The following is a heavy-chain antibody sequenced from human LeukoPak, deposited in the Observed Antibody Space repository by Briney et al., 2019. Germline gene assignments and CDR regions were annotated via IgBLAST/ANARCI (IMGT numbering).Heavy chain of an antibody. V-gene: IGHV1-69*13. J-gene: IGHJ4*02. CDR2: IIPIIGTA. Sequence: SVKVSCKASGGTFSSYAISWVRQAPGQGLEWMGGIIPIIGTAKYAQKFQGRVTITADGSTSAAYMELSSLRSEDTAVYYCARTGYCSSTSCLKYFDYWGQGTLVTVSS. CDR1: GGTFSSYA. CDR3: ARTGYCSSTSCLKYFDY. D-gene: IGHD2-2*01.